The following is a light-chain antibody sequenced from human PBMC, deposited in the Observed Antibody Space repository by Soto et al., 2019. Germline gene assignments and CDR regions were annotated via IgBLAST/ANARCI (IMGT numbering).Light chain of an antibody. CDR1: QSISRW. Sequence: DIQMTQSPSTLSASVGDRVNVTCRASQSISRWLAWYQQRPGKAPKLLLYKVSTLQSGVPSRFSGRGYGTEFPLTITGLQPEDFATYYCQHYNLYSIFGQGTRVEIK. CDR3: QHYNLYSI. J-gene: IGKJ1*01. CDR2: KVS. V-gene: IGKV1-5*03.